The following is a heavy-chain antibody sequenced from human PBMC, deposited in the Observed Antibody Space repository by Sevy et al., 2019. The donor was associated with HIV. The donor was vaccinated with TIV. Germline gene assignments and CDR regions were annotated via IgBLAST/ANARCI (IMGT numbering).Heavy chain of an antibody. CDR2: ISYDGSNK. J-gene: IGHJ3*02. D-gene: IGHD5-18*01. CDR1: GFTFSSYA. CDR3: ASRGYSPLDAFDI. V-gene: IGHV3-30-3*01. Sequence: GGFLRLSCAASGFTFSSYAMHWVRQAPGKGLEWVAVISYDGSNKYYADSVKGRFTISRDNSKNTLYLQMNSLRAEDTAVYYCASRGYSPLDAFDIWGQGTMVTVSS.